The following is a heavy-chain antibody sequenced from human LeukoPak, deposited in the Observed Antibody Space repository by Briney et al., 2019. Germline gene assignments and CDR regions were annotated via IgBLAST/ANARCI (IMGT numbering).Heavy chain of an antibody. CDR1: GFTFSSYS. V-gene: IGHV3-48*01. D-gene: IGHD2/OR15-2a*01. CDR3: ARGRMASRSILDY. J-gene: IGHJ4*02. Sequence: PGGSLRLSCAASGFTFSSYSMNWVRQAPGKGLEWVSYISSSSSSTIYYADSVKGRFTISRDNAKNSLYLQMNSLRAEDTAVYYCARGRMASRSILDYWGQGTLVTVSS. CDR2: ISSSSSSTI.